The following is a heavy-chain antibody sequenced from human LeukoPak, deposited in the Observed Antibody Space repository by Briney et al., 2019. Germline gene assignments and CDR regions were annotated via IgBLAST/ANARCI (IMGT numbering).Heavy chain of an antibody. CDR3: AKAGIAVPATPEY. D-gene: IGHD6-19*01. CDR1: GFTFSSYA. J-gene: IGHJ4*02. V-gene: IGHV3-23*01. CDR2: ISSSGGTT. Sequence: GGSLRLSCAASGFTFSSYAMNWVRQAPGKGLEWVSVISSSGGTTYYSDSVKGRFIISRDSSKNTLYLQMNSLRAEDTAVYYCAKAGIAVPATPEYCGQGTQVTVSS.